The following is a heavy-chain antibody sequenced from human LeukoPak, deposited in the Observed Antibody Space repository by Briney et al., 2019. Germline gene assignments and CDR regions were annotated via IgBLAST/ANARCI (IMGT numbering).Heavy chain of an antibody. CDR3: ARGGLRYFDWFDY. V-gene: IGHV1-46*01. CDR1: GYTFSSYY. D-gene: IGHD3-9*01. Sequence: ASVKVSCKASGYTFSSYYMHWVRQAPGQGLEWMGIINPTGGSTSYAQKFQGRVTMTRDTSPSTVYMEVSSLRSEDTAVYYCARGGLRYFDWFDYWGQGTLVTVSS. J-gene: IGHJ4*02. CDR2: INPTGGST.